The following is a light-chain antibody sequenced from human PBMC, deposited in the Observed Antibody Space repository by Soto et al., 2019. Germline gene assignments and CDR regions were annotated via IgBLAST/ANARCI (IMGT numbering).Light chain of an antibody. CDR1: SGSIASNY. Sequence: LTQPHSVSESPGKTVTISCTRSSGSIASNYVQWYQQLPGTAPKLLIQHNNQRPSGVPDQFSGSKSGASASLAISGLRSADEANYYCAAWDDSLSGPVFGGGTKLTVL. V-gene: IGLV1-47*02. CDR2: HNN. CDR3: AAWDDSLSGPV. J-gene: IGLJ3*02.